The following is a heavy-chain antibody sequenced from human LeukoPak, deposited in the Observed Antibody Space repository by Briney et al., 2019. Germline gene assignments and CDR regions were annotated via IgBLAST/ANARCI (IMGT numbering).Heavy chain of an antibody. Sequence: PGESLRLSCEASGFTFGSFAMYWVGQAPGKGLDWIAGIFGSGGSPHYADSVKGRFTISRDNSKNTVYLQINRLRAEDTAVYYCGKTTPGYTSGQKPAWPVDYWGQGTLVTVSS. D-gene: IGHD5-18*01. J-gene: IGHJ4*02. V-gene: IGHV3-23*01. CDR1: GFTFGSFA. CDR2: IFGSGGSP. CDR3: GKTTPGYTSGQKPAWPVDY.